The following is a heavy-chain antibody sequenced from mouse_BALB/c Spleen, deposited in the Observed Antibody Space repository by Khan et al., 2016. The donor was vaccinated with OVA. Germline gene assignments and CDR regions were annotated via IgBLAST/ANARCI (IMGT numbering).Heavy chain of an antibody. J-gene: IGHJ3*01. Sequence: QVQLQQSGAELVRPGVSVKISCKGSGYTFTDFTMHWVKQSHAMSLEWIGVISTYYGDANYNQKFKDKATMTVDKSSNTAYMDLARLTSEDSAIYCFARGGGGDRFLYWGQGTLVTVSA. CDR3: ARGGGGDRFLY. CDR1: GYTFTDFT. V-gene: IGHV1S137*01. CDR2: ISTYYGDA.